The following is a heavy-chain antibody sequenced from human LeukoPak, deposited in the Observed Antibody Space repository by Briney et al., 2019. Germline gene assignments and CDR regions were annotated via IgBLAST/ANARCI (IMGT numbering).Heavy chain of an antibody. CDR3: AKGPLRVTVVRAVL. V-gene: IGHV3-11*01. Sequence: PGGSLRLSCAASGFILSDHYMSWIRQAPGTGLEWVSYIGDSGTTIYYADSVKGRFTISRDNAKNSLYLQMNSLRAEDTAVYYCAKGPLRVTVVRAVLWGQGTPVTVSS. CDR1: GFILSDHY. CDR2: IGDSGTTI. D-gene: IGHD3-16*01. J-gene: IGHJ4*02.